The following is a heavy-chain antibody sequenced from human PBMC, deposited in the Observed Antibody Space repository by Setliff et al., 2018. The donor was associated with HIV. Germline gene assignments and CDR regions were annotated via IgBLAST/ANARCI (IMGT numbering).Heavy chain of an antibody. V-gene: IGHV4-34*01. CDR3: ARQTWEYYDTLTGYYRSPKNFDS. D-gene: IGHD3-9*01. CDR2: INHSGST. J-gene: IGHJ4*02. Sequence: SETLSLTCTVSGGSISSYYWSWIRQPPGKGLEWIGEINHSGSTNYNPSLKSRVTISVDTSKNQFSLKLSSVTAADTAVYYCARQTWEYYDTLTGYYRSPKNFDSWGQGTLVTVSS. CDR1: GGSISSYY.